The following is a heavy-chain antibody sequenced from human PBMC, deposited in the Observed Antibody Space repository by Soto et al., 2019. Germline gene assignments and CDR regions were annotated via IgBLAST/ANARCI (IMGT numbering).Heavy chain of an antibody. CDR2: ISAYNGNT. CDR3: ARDFSPRDYDSSGYYYADDY. V-gene: IGHV1-18*04. Sequence: ASVKVSCKASGYTFTSYYMHWVRQAPGQGLEWMGWISAYNGNTNYAQKLQGRVTMTTDTSTSTAYMELRSLRSDDTAVYYCARDFSPRDYDSSGYYYADDYWGQGTLVTVSS. D-gene: IGHD3-22*01. J-gene: IGHJ4*02. CDR1: GYTFTSYY.